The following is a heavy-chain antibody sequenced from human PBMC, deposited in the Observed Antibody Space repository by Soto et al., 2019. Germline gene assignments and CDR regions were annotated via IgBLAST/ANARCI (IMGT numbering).Heavy chain of an antibody. CDR1: GFTFSSFG. CDR3: AKDAYSSGRNWFDP. Sequence: VGSLRLSCAASGFTFSSFGMHWVRQAPGKGLEWVAVTSYDGSNKYYADSVEGRFTISRDNSKKMLYLQMNSLRAEDTAVYYCAKDAYSSGRNWFDPWGQGTLVTVSS. V-gene: IGHV3-30*18. CDR2: TSYDGSNK. J-gene: IGHJ5*02. D-gene: IGHD6-19*01.